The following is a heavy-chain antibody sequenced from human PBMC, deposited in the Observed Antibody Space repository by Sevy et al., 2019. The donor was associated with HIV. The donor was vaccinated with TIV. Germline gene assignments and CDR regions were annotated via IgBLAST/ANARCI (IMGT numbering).Heavy chain of an antibody. V-gene: IGHV4-59*08. CDR2: FYYGSGTT. D-gene: IGHD4-4*01. J-gene: IGHJ3*02. CDR1: GGSISDHY. Sequence: SETLSLTCTVSGGSISDHYWSWIRQPPGKGLEWIGYFYYGSGTTNYNPSLKSRVTISIDKSKNQFSLKVSSVTAADTAVYYCARQGATRTTLYAFHIWGQGTMVTVSS. CDR3: ARQGATRTTLYAFHI.